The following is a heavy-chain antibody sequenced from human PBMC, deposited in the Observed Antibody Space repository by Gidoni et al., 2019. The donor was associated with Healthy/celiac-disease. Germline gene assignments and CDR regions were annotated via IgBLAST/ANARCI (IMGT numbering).Heavy chain of an antibody. V-gene: IGHV3-33*01. J-gene: IGHJ4*02. D-gene: IGHD3-10*01. CDR1: GFTFSSYG. CDR2: IWYDGSNK. CDR3: ARHYYGSGSYVDY. Sequence: QVQLVESGGGVVQPGRSLRLSCAASGFTFSSYGMHWVRQAPGKGLEWVAVIWYDGSNKYYADSVKGRFTISRDNSKNTLYLQMNSLRAEDTAVYYCARHYYGSGSYVDYWGQGTLVTVSS.